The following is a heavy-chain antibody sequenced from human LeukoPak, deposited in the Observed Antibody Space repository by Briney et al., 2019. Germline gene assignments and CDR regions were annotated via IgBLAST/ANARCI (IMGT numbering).Heavy chain of an antibody. V-gene: IGHV1-69*05. CDR3: ASTIFGDWFDP. CDR2: IIPIFGTA. J-gene: IGHJ5*02. CDR1: GGTFSSYA. D-gene: IGHD3-3*01. Sequence: ASVTVSCKASGGTFSSYAISWVRQAPGQGLEWMGGIIPIFGTANYAQKFQGRVTITTDESTSTAYMELSSLRSEDTAVYYCASTIFGDWFDPWGQGTLVTVSS.